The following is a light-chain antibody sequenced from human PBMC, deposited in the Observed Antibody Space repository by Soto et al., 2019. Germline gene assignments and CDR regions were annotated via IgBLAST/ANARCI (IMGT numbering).Light chain of an antibody. J-gene: IGLJ1*01. V-gene: IGLV2-14*01. CDR1: SSDVGGYNY. Sequence: QSVLTQPASVSGSPGQSITISCTGTSSDVGGYNYVSWYQQHPGKAPKLMIYEVSNRPSGVSNRFSGSKSGNTASLTISGLQAGDEADYYCSSYTSSSTLAFGTGTKVTV. CDR2: EVS. CDR3: SSYTSSSTLA.